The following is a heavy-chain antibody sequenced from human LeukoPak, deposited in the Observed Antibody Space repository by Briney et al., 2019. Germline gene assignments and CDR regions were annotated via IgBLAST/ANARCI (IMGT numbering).Heavy chain of an antibody. CDR1: GFTFSIYW. D-gene: IGHD3-10*01. Sequence: PGGSLRLSCAASGFTFSIYWMNWVRQVPGKGRVGVSRINSDGCDIKYADSVKGRSTISRDNDKNTVYLQMESLRPEDTAVYYCARAYGGAQLDSWGQGTLVTVSS. J-gene: IGHJ4*02. CDR3: ARAYGGAQLDS. CDR2: INSDGCDI. V-gene: IGHV3-74*03.